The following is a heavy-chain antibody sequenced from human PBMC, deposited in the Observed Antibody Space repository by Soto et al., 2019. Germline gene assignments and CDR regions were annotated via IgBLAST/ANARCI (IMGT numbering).Heavy chain of an antibody. CDR3: AREPLPGTTYYYYSGMDV. J-gene: IGHJ6*02. D-gene: IGHD1-1*01. CDR1: GFTFSDYY. Sequence: QVQLVESGGGLVKPGGSLRLSCAASGFTFSDYYMSWIRQAPGKELEWVSYISSSGSTIYYAESVKGRFTISRDNAKNSLYLEMNSLRAEDTAVYDCAREPLPGTTYYYYSGMDVWGQGTTVTVSS. CDR2: ISSSGSTI. V-gene: IGHV3-11*01.